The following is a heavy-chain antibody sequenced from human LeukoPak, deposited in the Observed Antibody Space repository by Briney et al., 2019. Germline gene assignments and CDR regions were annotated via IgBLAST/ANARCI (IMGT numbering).Heavy chain of an antibody. D-gene: IGHD6-13*01. J-gene: IGHJ4*02. V-gene: IGHV3-13*01. Sequence: PGGSLRLPCAASGFTFSSYSMNWVRQATGKGLDWVSAIDIAGDTYYPGSVKGRFTISRENAKNSLYLQMNSLRAGDTAVYYCARVAAAGKGFDYWGQETLVTVSS. CDR2: IDIAGDT. CDR1: GFTFSSYS. CDR3: ARVAAAGKGFDY.